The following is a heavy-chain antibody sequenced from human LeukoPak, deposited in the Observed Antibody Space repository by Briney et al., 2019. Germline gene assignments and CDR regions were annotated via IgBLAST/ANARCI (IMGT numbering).Heavy chain of an antibody. CDR3: AGGVSSSSRHYYYYYYMDV. V-gene: IGHV1-46*01. CDR1: GYTFTSYY. J-gene: IGHJ6*03. D-gene: IGHD6-6*01. CDR2: INPSGGST. Sequence: ASVKVSCKASGYTFTSYYMHWVRQAPGQGLEWMGIINPSGGSTSYAQKFQGRVTMTRDMSTSTVYMELSSLRSEDTAVYYCAGGVSSSSRHYYYYYYMDVWGKGTLVTVSS.